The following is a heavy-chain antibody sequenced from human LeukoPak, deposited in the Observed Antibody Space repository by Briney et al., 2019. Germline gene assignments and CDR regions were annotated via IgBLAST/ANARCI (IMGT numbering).Heavy chain of an antibody. D-gene: IGHD4-17*01. CDR1: GYTFTSYY. Sequence: SCKASGYTFTSYYMHWVRQAPGKGLEWVAVISYDGSNKYYADSVKGRFTISRDNSKNTLYLQMNSLRAEDTAVYYCASGHDYGDAFDIWGQGTMVTVSS. CDR2: ISYDGSNK. J-gene: IGHJ3*02. CDR3: ASGHDYGDAFDI. V-gene: IGHV3-30*04.